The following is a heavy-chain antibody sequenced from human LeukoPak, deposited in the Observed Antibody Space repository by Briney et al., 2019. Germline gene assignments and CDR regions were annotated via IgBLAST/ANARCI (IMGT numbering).Heavy chain of an antibody. D-gene: IGHD2-15*01. V-gene: IGHV3-53*04. CDR1: GSSVSDYY. CDR3: ARNSGGNSDY. Sequence: TGGSLRLSCAASGSSVSDYYMSWIRQAPGKGLEWVSVIYSGGSTYYSDSVKGRFTISRHNSKNTLYLQMNSLRAEDTAVYYCARNSGGNSDYWGQGTLVTVSS. J-gene: IGHJ4*02. CDR2: IYSGGST.